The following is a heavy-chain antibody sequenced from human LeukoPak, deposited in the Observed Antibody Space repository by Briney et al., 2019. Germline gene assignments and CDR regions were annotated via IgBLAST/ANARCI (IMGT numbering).Heavy chain of an antibody. CDR2: ISAYNGNT. CDR1: GYTFTSYG. V-gene: IGHV1-18*01. Sequence: ASVKVSCKASGYTFTSYGISWVRQAPGQGLEWMGWISAYNGNTNYAQKLQGRVTMTTDTSTSTAYMELRSLRSDDTAVYYCARETTVVAAGAFDIWGQGTMVTVSS. CDR3: ARETTVVAAGAFDI. J-gene: IGHJ3*02. D-gene: IGHD4-23*01.